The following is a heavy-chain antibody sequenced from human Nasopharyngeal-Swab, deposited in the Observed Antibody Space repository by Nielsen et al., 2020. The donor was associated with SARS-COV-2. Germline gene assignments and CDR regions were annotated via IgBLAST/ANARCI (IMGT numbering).Heavy chain of an antibody. J-gene: IGHJ3*02. CDR3: ARDLVKYSGYDYWDDAFDI. CDR1: GFTFSSYS. V-gene: IGHV3-21*01. Sequence: GESLKISCAASGFTFSSYSMNWVRQAPGKGLEWVSSISSSSSYIYYADSVKGRFTISRDNAKNSLYLQMNSLRAEDTAVYYCARDLVKYSGYDYWDDAFDIWGQGTMGTVSS. D-gene: IGHD5-12*01. CDR2: ISSSSSYI.